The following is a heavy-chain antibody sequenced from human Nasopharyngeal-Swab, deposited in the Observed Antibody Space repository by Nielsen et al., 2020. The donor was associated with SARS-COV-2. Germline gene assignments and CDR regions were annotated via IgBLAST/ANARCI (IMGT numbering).Heavy chain of an antibody. Sequence: SETLSLTCAVYGGSFNGYYWSWIRQPPGKGLEWIGEINHSGSTNYTPSLKSRVTISVDRSKNHFSLKLNSVTAADTAVYYCARFGVSGDGFDYWGQGTLVTVSS. CDR2: INHSGST. V-gene: IGHV4-34*01. CDR3: ARFGVSGDGFDY. J-gene: IGHJ4*02. CDR1: GGSFNGYY. D-gene: IGHD3-10*01.